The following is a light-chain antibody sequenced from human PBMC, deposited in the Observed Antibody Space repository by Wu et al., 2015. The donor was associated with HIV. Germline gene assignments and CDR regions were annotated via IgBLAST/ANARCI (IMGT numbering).Light chain of an antibody. CDR3: QQSGGSPLT. CDR1: QSVSSN. Sequence: IVMTQSPATLSVSPGERATLSCRASQSVSSNLAWYQQKPGQAPRLLIYGTSNRATGIPDRFSGSASGTDFTLTISRLEPEDFAVYYCQQSGGSPLTFGGGTKVEI. V-gene: IGKV3-20*01. CDR2: GTS. J-gene: IGKJ4*01.